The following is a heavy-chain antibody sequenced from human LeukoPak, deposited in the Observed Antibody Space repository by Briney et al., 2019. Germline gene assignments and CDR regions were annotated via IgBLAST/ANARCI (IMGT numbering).Heavy chain of an antibody. Sequence: GRSLRLSCAASGFTFSSYGMHWVRQAPGKGLQWVTIISHDGGYKYYADSVKGRFTISRDNSKNTLYLQMSSLRTEDTAVYYCAKDLGSGYDSKGHFDLWGRGTLVTVSS. J-gene: IGHJ2*01. CDR1: GFTFSSYG. CDR3: AKDLGSGYDSKGHFDL. V-gene: IGHV3-30*18. CDR2: ISHDGGYK. D-gene: IGHD5-12*01.